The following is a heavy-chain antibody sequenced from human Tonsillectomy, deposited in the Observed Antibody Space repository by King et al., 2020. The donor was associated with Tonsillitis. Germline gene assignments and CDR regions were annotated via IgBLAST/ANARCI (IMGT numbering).Heavy chain of an antibody. V-gene: IGHV3-30*18. CDR2: ISYDGSNK. D-gene: IGHD6-13*01. CDR3: AKDIEFIAAVFYGMDV. CDR1: GFTFSSYG. J-gene: IGHJ6*02. Sequence: VQLVESGGGVVQPGRSLRLSCAASGFTFSSYGMHWVRQAPGKGLEWVAVISYDGSNKYYADSVKGRFTISRDNSKNTLYLQMNSLRAEDTAVYYCAKDIEFIAAVFYGMDVWGPGTTVTASS.